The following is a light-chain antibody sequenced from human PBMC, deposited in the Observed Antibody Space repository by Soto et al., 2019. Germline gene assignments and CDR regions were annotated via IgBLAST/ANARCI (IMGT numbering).Light chain of an antibody. CDR2: SNS. CDR3: AAWNDSLSGRV. Sequence: QAVLTQPPSASGTPGQRVTISCSGSSSNIGSNYVSWYQQLPGTAPKLLIYSNSQRPSGVPDRFSGSKSGTSASLAISGLRSEDEADYFCAAWNDSLSGRVFGGGTKLTVL. V-gene: IGLV1-47*02. J-gene: IGLJ3*02. CDR1: SSNIGSNY.